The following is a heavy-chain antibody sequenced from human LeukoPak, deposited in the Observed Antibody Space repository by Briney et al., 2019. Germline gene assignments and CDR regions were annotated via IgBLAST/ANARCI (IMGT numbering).Heavy chain of an antibody. CDR3: ASLSIVVVPAARRIYGMDV. CDR1: GGSISSYY. D-gene: IGHD2-2*01. CDR2: IYTSGST. V-gene: IGHV4-4*09. J-gene: IGHJ6*02. Sequence: SETLSLTCTVSGGSISSYYWSWIRQPPGKGLEWIGYIYTSGSTNYNPSLKSRVTISVDTSKNQFSLKLSSVTAADTAVYYCASLSIVVVPAARRIYGMDVWGQGTTVTVSS.